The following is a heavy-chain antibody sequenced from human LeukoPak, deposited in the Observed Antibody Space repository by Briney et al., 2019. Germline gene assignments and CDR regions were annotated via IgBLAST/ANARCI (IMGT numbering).Heavy chain of an antibody. V-gene: IGHV1-46*01. J-gene: IGHJ4*02. CDR2: INPSGGST. D-gene: IGHD2-21*02. CDR1: GYTFTSYG. Sequence: ASVKVSCKASGYTFTSYGISWVRQAPGQGLEWMGIINPSGGSTSYAQKFQGRVTMTRDMSTSTVYMELSSLRSEDTAVYYCARGSCGGDCYTTPSYFDYWGQGTLVTVSS. CDR3: ARGSCGGDCYTTPSYFDY.